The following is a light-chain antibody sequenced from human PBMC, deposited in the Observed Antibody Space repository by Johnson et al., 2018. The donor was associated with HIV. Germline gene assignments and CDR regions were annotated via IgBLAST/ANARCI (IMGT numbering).Light chain of an antibody. CDR3: GTWDSSLSVGCNV. Sequence: QSVLTQPPSVSAAPGQKVTISCSGSSSNIGNNYVSWYQQLPGTAPTLLIYENNKRPSGIPDRFSGSKSGTSATLGITGLQTGDEAVYYCGTWDSSLSVGCNVFGTGTKVTVL. V-gene: IGLV1-51*02. CDR2: ENN. J-gene: IGLJ1*01. CDR1: SSNIGNNY.